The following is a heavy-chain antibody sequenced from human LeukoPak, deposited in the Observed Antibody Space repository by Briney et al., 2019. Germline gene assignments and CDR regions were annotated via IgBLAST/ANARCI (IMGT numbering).Heavy chain of an antibody. CDR3: ASGRRPGYLYWDY. Sequence: SETLSLTCILSGGSISSTSYYWGWIRQPPGRGLEWIGDIYYKGTSDYNPSLESRVTISVDTSKNQFSLNVSSLTAADTAVYYCASGRRPGYLYWDYWGQGILVTVSS. CDR2: IYYKGTS. V-gene: IGHV4-39*07. D-gene: IGHD5-24*01. CDR1: GGSISSTSYY. J-gene: IGHJ4*02.